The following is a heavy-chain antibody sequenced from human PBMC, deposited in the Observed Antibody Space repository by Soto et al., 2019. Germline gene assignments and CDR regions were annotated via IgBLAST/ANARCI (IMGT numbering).Heavy chain of an antibody. CDR2: ISWNSRRI. J-gene: IGHJ2*01. V-gene: IGHV3-9*01. CDR3: AKDFTGRGFWYFDL. D-gene: IGHD3-16*01. Sequence: EVQLVESGGGLVQPGRSLRLSCAASGFTFDNYAMHWVRQVPGKGLEWVSGISWNSRRIGYADSVKGRFTISRDNAKNALYLQMNSLRAEDTALYSCAKDFTGRGFWYFDLWGRGTLDTVSS. CDR1: GFTFDNYA.